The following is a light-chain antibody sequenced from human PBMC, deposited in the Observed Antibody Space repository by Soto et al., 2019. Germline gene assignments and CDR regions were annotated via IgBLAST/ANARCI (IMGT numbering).Light chain of an antibody. CDR3: QQYNNWPPT. Sequence: EIVMTQSPATLSVSPGERATLSCRASQSVSSNVAWYQQKPGQAPRLLIYGASTRATGIPARFSGSGSGTEFTLTISSLQSEDFAVYYCQQYNNWPPTFGQGTELEIK. CDR1: QSVSSN. V-gene: IGKV3-15*01. CDR2: GAS. J-gene: IGKJ2*01.